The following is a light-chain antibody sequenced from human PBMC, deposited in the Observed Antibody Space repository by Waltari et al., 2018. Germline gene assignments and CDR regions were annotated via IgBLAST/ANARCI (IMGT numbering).Light chain of an antibody. Sequence: SYVLTQPPSVSVAPGQTANITCGGTKIGRKIVHWYQQKPGQAPVLVVYDDRARPSGIPERFSGSNSGNTAALTISRVEAGDEADYFCQVWDSSGDPVIFGGGTKLTVL. V-gene: IGLV3-21*02. CDR3: QVWDSSGDPVI. J-gene: IGLJ2*01. CDR2: DDR. CDR1: KIGRKI.